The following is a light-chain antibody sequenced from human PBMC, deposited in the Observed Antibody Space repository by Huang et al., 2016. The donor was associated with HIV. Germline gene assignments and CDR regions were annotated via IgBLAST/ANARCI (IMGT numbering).Light chain of an antibody. J-gene: IGKJ3*01. CDR2: GAS. CDR3: QQYERPPDT. V-gene: IGKV3-20*01. Sequence: EIVFTQSPGTLSLSPGERATLSCRASQSVGIYLAWYQQKPGQAPRLLIYGASTRVTGIPDRFSGGGSGTDFTLSISRLEPEDFAVYYCQQYERPPDTFGPGTKVNIK. CDR1: QSVGIY.